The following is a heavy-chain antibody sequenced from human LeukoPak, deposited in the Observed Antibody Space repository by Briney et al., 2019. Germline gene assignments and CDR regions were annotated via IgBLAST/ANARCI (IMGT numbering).Heavy chain of an antibody. CDR3: ARHYLGSGSEDY. J-gene: IGHJ4*02. CDR1: GYSFTSFG. V-gene: IGHV1-18*01. Sequence: GASVKVSCKASGYSFTSFGITWVRQAPGQGLEWTGWISRHNGNTDYAQRFRGRVTLTIGTSTTTADMELRNLIPDDTAVYYCARHYLGSGSEDYWGQGTLVSVSS. CDR2: ISRHNGNT. D-gene: IGHD3-10*01.